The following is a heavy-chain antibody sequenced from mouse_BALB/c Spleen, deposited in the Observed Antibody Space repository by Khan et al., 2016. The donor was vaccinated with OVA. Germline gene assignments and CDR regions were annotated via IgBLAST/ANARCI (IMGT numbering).Heavy chain of an antibody. Sequence: VQLQQSGPELMKPGASVKISCKASGYSFTSYYIHWVKQSHGKSLEWIGYIDPFNGGTSYNQKFKGKATLALDKSSSTAYMPLSSLTSEDSAVYYYARGGLGLRAYTMDYWGQGTSVTVSS. V-gene: IGHV1S135*01. J-gene: IGHJ4*01. D-gene: IGHD3-1*01. CDR2: IDPFNGGT. CDR3: ARGGLGLRAYTMDY. CDR1: GYSFTSYY.